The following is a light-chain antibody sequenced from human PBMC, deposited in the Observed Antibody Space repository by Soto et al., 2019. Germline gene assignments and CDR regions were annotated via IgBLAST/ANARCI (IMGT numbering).Light chain of an antibody. J-gene: IGLJ1*01. CDR3: AAWDDNLNAYV. V-gene: IGLV1-44*01. CDR2: LGD. CDR1: SSNIGSHS. Sequence: QLVLTQPPSASGTPGQTVTISCSGSSSNIGSHSVNWYQQLPGTAPKLIIYLGDQRASGVSDRFSGSKSGTSASLAINGLRSDDEADYYCAAWDDNLNAYVFGSGTKLTVL.